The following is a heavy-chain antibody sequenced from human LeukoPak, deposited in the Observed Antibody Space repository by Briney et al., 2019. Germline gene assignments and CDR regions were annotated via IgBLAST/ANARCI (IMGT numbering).Heavy chain of an antibody. J-gene: IGHJ4*02. CDR3: ARDRGGYCSTTSCSLYFDS. D-gene: IGHD2-2*01. CDR1: GFTFSSYW. V-gene: IGHV3-74*01. CDR2: INSDGSRT. Sequence: PGRSLRLSCAASGFTFSSYWMHWVRQAPGKGLVWVSHINSDGSRTRYADSVKGRFTISRDNAKNSLYLQMNSLRAEDTAVYYCARDRGGYCSTTSCSLYFDSWGQGTLVTVSS.